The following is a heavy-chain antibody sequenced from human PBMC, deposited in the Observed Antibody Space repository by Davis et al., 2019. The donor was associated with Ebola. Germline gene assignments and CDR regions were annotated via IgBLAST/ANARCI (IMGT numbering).Heavy chain of an antibody. CDR1: GFTFSGSA. J-gene: IGHJ4*02. Sequence: PGGSLRLSCAASGFTFSGSAMHWVRQASGKGLEWVGRIRSKANSYATAYAASVKGRFTISRDDSKNTAYLQMNSLRAEDTAVYYCARGRYSGSYYLPFWYWGQGTLVTVSS. D-gene: IGHD1-26*01. V-gene: IGHV3-73*01. CDR2: IRSKANSYAT. CDR3: ARGRYSGSYYLPFWY.